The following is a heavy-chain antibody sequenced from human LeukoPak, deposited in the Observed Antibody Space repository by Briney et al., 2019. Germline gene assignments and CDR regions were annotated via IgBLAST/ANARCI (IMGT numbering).Heavy chain of an antibody. J-gene: IGHJ4*02. V-gene: IGHV3-11*01. Sequence: GGSLRLSCAASGFTFSSYAMSWIRQAPGKGLEWVSYIINSGSTILYADSVRGRFTVSRDNAKNSLYLQMNSLRAEDTAVYYCARSTAGLDYWGQGALVTVSS. CDR3: ARSTAGLDY. CDR1: GFTFSSYA. CDR2: IINSGSTI. D-gene: IGHD6-13*01.